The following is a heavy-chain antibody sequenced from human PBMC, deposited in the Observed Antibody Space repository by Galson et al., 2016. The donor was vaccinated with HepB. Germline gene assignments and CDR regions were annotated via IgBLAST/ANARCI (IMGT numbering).Heavy chain of an antibody. CDR2: TYYRSKWYN. CDR3: ASGTWDSGLKW. Sequence: CAISGDSVSSHSAAWNWIRRSPSRGLEWLGRTYYRSKWYNDYAVSVKSRININPDTSKNQFSLQLNSVLPEDTAMYYCASGTWDSGLKWWGQGTPVTVSS. CDR1: GDSVSSHSAA. V-gene: IGHV6-1*01. J-gene: IGHJ4*02. D-gene: IGHD1-26*01.